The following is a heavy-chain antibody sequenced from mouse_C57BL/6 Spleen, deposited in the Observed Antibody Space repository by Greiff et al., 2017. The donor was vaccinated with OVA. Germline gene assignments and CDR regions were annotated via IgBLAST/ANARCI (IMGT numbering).Heavy chain of an antibody. Sequence: VQLQQSGPELVKPGASVEISCKASGYTFTDYYMNWVKQSHGKSLEWIGDINPNNGGTSYNQKFKGKATLTVDKSSSTAYMELRSLTSEDSAVYYCARTTTVVAHWYFDVWGTGTTVTVSS. V-gene: IGHV1-26*01. CDR2: INPNNGGT. CDR3: ARTTTVVAHWYFDV. CDR1: GYTFTDYY. J-gene: IGHJ1*03. D-gene: IGHD1-1*01.